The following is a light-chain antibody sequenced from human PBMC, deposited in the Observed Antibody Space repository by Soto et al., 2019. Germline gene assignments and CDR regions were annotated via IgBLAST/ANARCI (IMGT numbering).Light chain of an antibody. CDR2: DAS. Sequence: HSPTTLSASVGDRVTITCRASQNIYRWLAWYQQKPGKAPNLLIYDASSLQSGVPSRFSGSGSGTEFTLTISSLHPDDFGTYYCQHYSGYPCTLGQGTKVDIK. V-gene: IGKV1-5*01. CDR3: QHYSGYPCT. J-gene: IGKJ1*01. CDR1: QNIYRW.